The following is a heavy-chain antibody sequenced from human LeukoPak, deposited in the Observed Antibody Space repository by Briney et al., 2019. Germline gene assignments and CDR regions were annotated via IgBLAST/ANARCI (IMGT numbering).Heavy chain of an antibody. CDR2: INHSGST. J-gene: IGHJ4*02. CDR1: GGSFSGYY. D-gene: IGHD3-10*01. Sequence: SETLSLTCAVYGGSFSGYYWSWIRQPPGKGLEWIGEINHSGSTNYNPSLKSRVTISVDTSKNQFSLKLCSVTAADTAVYYCASRLTREFDYWGQGTLVTVSS. CDR3: ASRLTREFDY. V-gene: IGHV4-34*01.